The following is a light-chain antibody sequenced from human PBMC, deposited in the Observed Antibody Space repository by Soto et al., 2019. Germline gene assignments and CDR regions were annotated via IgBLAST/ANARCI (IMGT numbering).Light chain of an antibody. Sequence: EIVMTQSPATLCAPPLQRATLSCRASQSVSSNLAWYQQKPGQAPRLIIYGESTRATDIKARFSGSGSGTEFTLTIRSLQSEDSAVYYCKQYDDWHITFGKGKRLELK. CDR1: QSVSSN. CDR3: KQYDDWHIT. J-gene: IGKJ5*01. CDR2: GES. V-gene: IGKV3-15*01.